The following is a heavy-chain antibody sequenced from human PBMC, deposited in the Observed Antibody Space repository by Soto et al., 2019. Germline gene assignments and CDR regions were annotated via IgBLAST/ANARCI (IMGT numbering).Heavy chain of an antibody. CDR3: ARGFFCSGGSCYYNWFDP. CDR1: GDSVSSNSAA. V-gene: IGHV6-1*01. D-gene: IGHD2-15*01. CDR2: TYYRSKWYN. J-gene: IGHJ5*02. Sequence: SQTLSLTCAISGDSVSSNSAAWNWIRQSPSRGLEWLGRTYYRSKWYNDYAVSVKSRITINPDTSKNQFSLQLNSVTPEDTAVYYCARGFFCSGGSCYYNWFDPWGQGTLVTVSS.